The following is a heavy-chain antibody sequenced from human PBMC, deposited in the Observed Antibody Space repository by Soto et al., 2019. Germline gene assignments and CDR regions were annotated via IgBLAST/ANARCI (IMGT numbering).Heavy chain of an antibody. CDR2: ISDSGDIT. V-gene: IGHV3-23*01. Sequence: GGSLRLSCAASEFTFSTYAMTWVRQAPGRGLQWVATISDSGDITYYADSVKGRFTISRDNSRNTLYLEMNSLRAEDTAVYYCARAYGAGSYFSDYWGQGTLVTVSS. J-gene: IGHJ4*02. D-gene: IGHD3-10*01. CDR1: EFTFSTYA. CDR3: ARAYGAGSYFSDY.